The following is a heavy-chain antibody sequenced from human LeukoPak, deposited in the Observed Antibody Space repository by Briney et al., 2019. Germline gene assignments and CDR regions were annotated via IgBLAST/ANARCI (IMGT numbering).Heavy chain of an antibody. Sequence: GGSQRLSCAASGFTFSSYAMSWVRQAPGKGLEWVSAISGSGGSTYYADSVKGRFTISRDNSKNTLYLQMNSLRAEDTAVYYCAKDPMGYCSGGSCYPTYYFDYWSQGTVVTVSS. J-gene: IGHJ4*02. CDR3: AKDPMGYCSGGSCYPTYYFDY. CDR1: GFTFSSYA. CDR2: ISGSGGST. V-gene: IGHV3-23*01. D-gene: IGHD2-15*01.